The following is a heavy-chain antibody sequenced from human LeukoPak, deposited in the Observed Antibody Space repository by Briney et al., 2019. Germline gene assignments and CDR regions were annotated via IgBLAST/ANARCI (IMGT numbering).Heavy chain of an antibody. D-gene: IGHD5-12*01. J-gene: IGHJ1*01. CDR3: AKVRYSGHHFQPRAEYFPP. CDR1: GFTFSTYA. V-gene: IGHV3-30*04. Sequence: GGSLRLSCAASGFTFSTYAMHWVRQAPGKGLDWVAVISYDGSNKYYADPVKGRFTISRDNSENTLYLQMNSLRAEDTAVYYRAKVRYSGHHFQPRAEYFPPRGQGPLVPVFS. CDR2: ISYDGSNK.